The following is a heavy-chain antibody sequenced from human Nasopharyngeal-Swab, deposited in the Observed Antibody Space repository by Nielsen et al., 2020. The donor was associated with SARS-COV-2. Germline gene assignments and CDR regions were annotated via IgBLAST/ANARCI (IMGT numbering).Heavy chain of an antibody. D-gene: IGHD3-9*01. J-gene: IGHJ4*02. CDR1: GFTFSSYA. Sequence: GGSLRLSCAASGFTFSSYAMHWVRQAPGKGLEWVAVISYDGSNKYYADSVKGRFTISRDNSKNTLYLQMNSLRAEDTAVYYCARARGGGYFDPFDYWGQGTLVTVSS. V-gene: IGHV3-30*04. CDR2: ISYDGSNK. CDR3: ARARGGGYFDPFDY.